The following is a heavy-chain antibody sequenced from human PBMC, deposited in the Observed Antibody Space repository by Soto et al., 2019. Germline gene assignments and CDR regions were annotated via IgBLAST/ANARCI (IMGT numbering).Heavy chain of an antibody. J-gene: IGHJ4*02. CDR3: ATTSSMILVSSHFDY. CDR2: INWNSGSI. V-gene: IGHV3-9*01. CDR1: GFIFNDYA. Sequence: EVQLVESGGGLVQPGRSLRLSCTASGFIFNDYAMYLVRQAPGKGLEWVSGINWNSGSIGYADSVKGRFTISRDNAKNSLYLQMNSLRPEDTALYYCATTSSMILVSSHFDYWGQGTLVTVSS. D-gene: IGHD2-8*02.